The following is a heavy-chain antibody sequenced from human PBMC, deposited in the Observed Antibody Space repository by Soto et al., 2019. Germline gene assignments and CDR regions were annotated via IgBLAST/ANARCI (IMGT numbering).Heavy chain of an antibody. D-gene: IGHD1-26*01. CDR2: INAGNGNT. CDR3: ARDGGSEMGATGNHFDY. V-gene: IGHV1-3*01. CDR1: GYTFTSYA. J-gene: IGHJ4*02. Sequence: GASVKVSCKASGYTFTSYAMHWVRQAPGQRLEWMGWINAGNGNTKYSQKFQGRVTITRDTSASTAYMELSSLRSDDTAVYYCARDGGSEMGATGNHFDYWGQGTLVTVSS.